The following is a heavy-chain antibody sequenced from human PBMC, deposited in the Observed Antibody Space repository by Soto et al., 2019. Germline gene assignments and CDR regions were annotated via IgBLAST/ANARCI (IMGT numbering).Heavy chain of an antibody. J-gene: IGHJ4*02. CDR1: GGTFSSYA. CDR2: IIPIFGTA. D-gene: IGHD3-22*01. CDR3: ARDRGYDSSGYYFGAFDY. Sequence: QVQLVQSGAEVKKPGSSVKVSCKASGGTFSSYAISWVRQAPGQGLEWMGGIIPIFGTANYAQKFQGRVTITADESTSAAYMELSSLRSEDTAVYYCARDRGYDSSGYYFGAFDYWGQGTLVTVSS. V-gene: IGHV1-69*01.